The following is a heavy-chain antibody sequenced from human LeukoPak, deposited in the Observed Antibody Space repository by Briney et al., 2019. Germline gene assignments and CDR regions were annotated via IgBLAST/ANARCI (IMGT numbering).Heavy chain of an antibody. CDR3: ARDPYSGSYGNYYYYFMDV. V-gene: IGHV3-30*04. J-gene: IGHJ6*03. D-gene: IGHD1-26*01. CDR1: GFTFNSYG. CDR2: ISYDGSNK. Sequence: QPGGSRRLSCVTSGFTFNSYGFYWVRQAPGKGLEWVALISYDGSNKYYADSVKGRFTISRDNSKNTLYLQMNSLRAEDTAVYYCARDPYSGSYGNYYYYFMDVWGKGTTVTISS.